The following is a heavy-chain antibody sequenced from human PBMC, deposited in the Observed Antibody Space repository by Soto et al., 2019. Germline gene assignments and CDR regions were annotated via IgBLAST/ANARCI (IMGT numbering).Heavy chain of an antibody. J-gene: IGHJ5*02. Sequence: ASVKVCCKASGYTFTTYSISWVRQAPGQGLEWMGWISPYNGNTIYAQNLQGRLTMTTDTSTSTAYMELRSLRSDDTAVYFCARERSPYYDTNGRYSGNWFDPWGQGTLVTVSS. V-gene: IGHV1-18*01. CDR1: GYTFTTYS. D-gene: IGHD3-22*01. CDR2: ISPYNGNT. CDR3: ARERSPYYDTNGRYSGNWFDP.